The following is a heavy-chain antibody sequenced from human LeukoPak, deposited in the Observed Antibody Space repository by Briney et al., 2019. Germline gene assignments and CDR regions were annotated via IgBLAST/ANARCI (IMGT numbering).Heavy chain of an antibody. CDR1: GGTFSSYA. CDR3: ARVNKAYYGSGSYYSLYYYMDV. V-gene: IGHV1-69*01. J-gene: IGHJ6*03. Sequence: SVKVSCKASGGTFSSYAISWVRQAPGQGLEWMGGIILIFGTANYAQKFQGRVTITADESTSTAYMELSSLRSEDTAVYYCARVNKAYYGSGSYYSLYYYMDVWGKGTTVTVPS. CDR2: IILIFGTA. D-gene: IGHD3-10*01.